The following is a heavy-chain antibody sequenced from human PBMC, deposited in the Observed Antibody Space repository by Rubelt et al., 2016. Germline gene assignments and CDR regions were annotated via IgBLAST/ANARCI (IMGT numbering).Heavy chain of an antibody. CDR3: AITRPDYGGYSWAKGNDY. J-gene: IGHJ4*02. CDR1: GYTFTTYG. CDR2: ISTYNGNT. V-gene: IGHV1-18*01. D-gene: IGHD4-23*01. Sequence: QVQLVQSGAEVKKPGASVKVSCKASGYTFTTYGISWVRQAPGQGLEWMGWISTYNGNTNYAQKTQGRVTMTTVSSTSTAYMELRSLRSDDTAVYYCAITRPDYGGYSWAKGNDYLGQGTLVTVSS.